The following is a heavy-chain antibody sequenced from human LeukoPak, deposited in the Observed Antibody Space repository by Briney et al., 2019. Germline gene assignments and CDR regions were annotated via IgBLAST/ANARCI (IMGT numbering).Heavy chain of an antibody. V-gene: IGHV3-23*01. J-gene: IGHJ4*02. D-gene: IGHD1-7*01. Sequence: AGGSLRLSCAASGFTFSSYAMSWVRQAPGKGLEWVSAISGSGGSTYYADSVKGRFTISRDNSKNTLYLQMNSLRAEDTAVYYCAKGGGITGTTILYYFDYWGQGTLVTVSS. CDR2: ISGSGGST. CDR1: GFTFSSYA. CDR3: AKGGGITGTTILYYFDY.